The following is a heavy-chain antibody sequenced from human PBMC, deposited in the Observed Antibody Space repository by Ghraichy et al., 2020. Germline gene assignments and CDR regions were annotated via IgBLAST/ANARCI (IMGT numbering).Heavy chain of an antibody. Sequence: GGSLRLSCAASGFTVSSNYMSWVRQAPGKGLEWVSVIYSGGSTYYADSVKGRFTISRDNSKNTLYLKMNSLRAEDTAVYYCASGAMVRGLFDYWGQGTLVTVSS. J-gene: IGHJ4*02. V-gene: IGHV3-53*01. CDR2: IYSGGST. CDR1: GFTVSSNY. D-gene: IGHD3-10*01. CDR3: ASGAMVRGLFDY.